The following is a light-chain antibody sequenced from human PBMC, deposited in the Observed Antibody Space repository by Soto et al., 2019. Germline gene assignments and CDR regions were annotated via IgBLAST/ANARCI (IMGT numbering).Light chain of an antibody. V-gene: IGKV1-16*01. Sequence: DTQMTQSPSSLSASVGGRVTITCRASEAIDDSVAWFQQRPGKAPKSLIYAASTLQSGVPSRFRGSGSGTYFTLSISNLQPEDSATYYCQQYHTYPFTFGPGTKGEI. CDR3: QQYHTYPFT. CDR1: EAIDDS. CDR2: AAS. J-gene: IGKJ3*01.